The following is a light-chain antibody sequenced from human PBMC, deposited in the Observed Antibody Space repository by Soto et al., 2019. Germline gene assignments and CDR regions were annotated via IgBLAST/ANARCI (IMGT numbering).Light chain of an antibody. J-gene: IGKJ1*01. CDR2: HAS. Sequence: DIQMTQSPATLSASVVDRVTITCRASQSISNWLAWYTQKPGTAPKLLIYHASTLESGVPSRFSGRGSGTDFTLPITRLEPEDVSLDYCHQRQRSPRTFGQGTQVDIK. CDR1: QSISNW. CDR3: HQRQRSPRT. V-gene: IGKV1-5*01.